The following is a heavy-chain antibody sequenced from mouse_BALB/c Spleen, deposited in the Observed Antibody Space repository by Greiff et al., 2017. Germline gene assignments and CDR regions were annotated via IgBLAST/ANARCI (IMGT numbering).Heavy chain of an antibody. J-gene: IGHJ4*01. V-gene: IGHV2-2*02. Sequence: VKLVESGPGLVQPSQSLSITCTVSGFSLTSYGVHWVRQSPGKGLEWLGVIWSGGSTDYNAAFISRLSISKDNSKSQVFFKMNSLQANDTAIYYCARGITTVVDAMDYWGQGTSVTVSS. CDR3: ARGITTVVDAMDY. CDR1: GFSLTSYG. CDR2: IWSGGST. D-gene: IGHD1-1*01.